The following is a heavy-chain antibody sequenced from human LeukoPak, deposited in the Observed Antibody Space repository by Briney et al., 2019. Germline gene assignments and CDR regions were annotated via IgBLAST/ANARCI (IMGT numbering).Heavy chain of an antibody. CDR2: IYYSGST. CDR3: ARADRGAAQVGLFNY. J-gene: IGHJ4*02. D-gene: IGHD1-26*01. CDR1: GGSISSGGYS. V-gene: IGHV4-30-4*07. Sequence: SETLSLTCAVSGGSISSGGYSWSWIRQPPGKGLEWIGYIYYSGSTYYNPSLKSRVTISVDTSKNQFSLKLSSVTAADTAVYYCARADRGAAQVGLFNYWGQGTLVTVSS.